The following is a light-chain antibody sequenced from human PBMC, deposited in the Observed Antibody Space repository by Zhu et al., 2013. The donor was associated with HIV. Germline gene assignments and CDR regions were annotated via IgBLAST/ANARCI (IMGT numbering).Light chain of an antibody. CDR1: QTVSSSY. CDR2: GAS. Sequence: EIVLTQSPATLSLSPGERATLSCRASQTVSSSYLAWYHQRPGQAPRLLIYGASTRATGVPSRFRGSGSGTDFTFTITSLQSEDVGVFYCQQYDQWPPLTFGGGTKIQIK. CDR3: QQYDQWPPLT. J-gene: IGKJ4*01. V-gene: IGKV3D-7*01.